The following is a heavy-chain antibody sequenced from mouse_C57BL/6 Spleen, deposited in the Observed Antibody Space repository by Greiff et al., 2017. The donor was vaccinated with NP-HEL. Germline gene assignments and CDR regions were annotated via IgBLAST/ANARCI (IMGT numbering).Heavy chain of an antibody. V-gene: IGHV1-59*01. Sequence: VQLQQSGAELVRPGTSVKLSCKASGYTFTSYWMHWVKQRPGQGLEWIGVIDPSDSYTNYNQKFKGKATLTVDTSSSTAYMQLSSLTSEDAAVYYCAREDDGSSKPYFDYGGQGTTLTVSS. CDR1: GYTFTSYW. D-gene: IGHD1-1*01. CDR3: AREDDGSSKPYFDY. J-gene: IGHJ2*01. CDR2: IDPSDSYT.